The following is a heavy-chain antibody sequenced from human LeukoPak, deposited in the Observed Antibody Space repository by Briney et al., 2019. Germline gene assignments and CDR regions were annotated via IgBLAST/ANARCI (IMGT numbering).Heavy chain of an antibody. Sequence: SETLSLTCAVYGGSFSGYYWSWIRQPPGKGLEWIGEINHSGSTNYNPSLKSRATISVDTSKNQFSLKLSSVTAADTAVYYCARGGWEIYCSSTSCYPAYNWFDPWGQGTLVTVSS. V-gene: IGHV4-34*01. CDR1: GGSFSGYY. D-gene: IGHD2-2*01. CDR2: INHSGST. J-gene: IGHJ5*02. CDR3: ARGGWEIYCSSTSCYPAYNWFDP.